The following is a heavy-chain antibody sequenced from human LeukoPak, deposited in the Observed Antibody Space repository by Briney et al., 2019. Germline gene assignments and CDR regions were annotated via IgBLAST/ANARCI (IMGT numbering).Heavy chain of an antibody. CDR2: IYYSGST. J-gene: IGHJ4*02. CDR3: ARESKIDVLTGSYVDY. V-gene: IGHV4-39*07. Sequence: KASETLSLTCTVSGGSISSTSYYCGWIRQPPGKGLEWIGSIYYSGSTYYNPSLKSRVTISVDTSKNQFSLKLTSVTAADTAVYYCARESKIDVLTGSYVDYWGQGALVTVSS. CDR1: GGSISSTSYY. D-gene: IGHD3-9*01.